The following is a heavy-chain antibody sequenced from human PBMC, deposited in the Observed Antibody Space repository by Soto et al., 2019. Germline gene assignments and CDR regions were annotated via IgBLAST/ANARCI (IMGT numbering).Heavy chain of an antibody. Sequence: SETLYLTCAVSGYSISSGYYWGWIRQPPGKGLEWIGSIYHSGSTYYNPSLKSRVTISVDTSKNQFSLKLSSVTAADTAVYYCAREATVDLGWFDPWGQGTLVTVSS. J-gene: IGHJ5*02. CDR3: AREATVDLGWFDP. D-gene: IGHD4-4*01. V-gene: IGHV4-38-2*02. CDR2: IYHSGST. CDR1: GYSISSGYY.